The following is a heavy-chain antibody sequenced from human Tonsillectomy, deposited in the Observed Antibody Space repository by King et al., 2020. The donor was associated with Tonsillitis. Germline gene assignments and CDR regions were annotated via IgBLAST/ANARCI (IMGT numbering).Heavy chain of an antibody. J-gene: IGHJ4*02. D-gene: IGHD3-3*01. V-gene: IGHV3-48*01. CDR2: ITSTTNSI. CDR1: GFTFSSYS. Sequence: VQLVESGGGLVQPGGSLRLSCAASGFTFSSYSMNWVRQAPGKGLEWISYITSTTNSIYYADSVRGRFTISRDNVKSSLYLQMNSLRAEDTAVYFCARGEQYYDFWSGYYYFDAWGQGTLVTVSS. CDR3: ARGEQYYDFWSGYYYFDA.